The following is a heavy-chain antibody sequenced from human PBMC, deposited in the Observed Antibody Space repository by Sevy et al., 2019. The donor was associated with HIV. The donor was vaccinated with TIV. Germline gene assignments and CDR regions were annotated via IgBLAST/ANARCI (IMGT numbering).Heavy chain of an antibody. Sequence: GGSLRLSCEASGFTFRSYAMSWVRQAPGKGLEWVSGIIGSGDNTYYADSVKGRFTVSRDNAKNSLYLQMNSLREEDTAVYYCARPGSGWFEFDSWGQGTLVTVSS. V-gene: IGHV3-23*01. CDR1: GFTFRSYA. CDR2: IIGSGDNT. CDR3: ARPGSGWFEFDS. J-gene: IGHJ4*02. D-gene: IGHD6-19*01.